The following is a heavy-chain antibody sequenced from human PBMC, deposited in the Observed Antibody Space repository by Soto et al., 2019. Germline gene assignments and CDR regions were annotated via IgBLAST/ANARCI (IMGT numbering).Heavy chain of an antibody. V-gene: IGHV1-69*14. J-gene: IGHJ3*01. CDR1: GGSFRREA. Sequence: QVQLVQSGAEVKKPGSSVKVSCKASGGSFRREAINWVRQAPGQGPEWMGNILPFFGTSDYAQKFQGRVTGTADMSTTTVYMELSSLRVEDTAVYYCARGHEVGGNSDAFDVWGQGTMVIVSS. CDR2: ILPFFGTS. CDR3: ARGHEVGGNSDAFDV. D-gene: IGHD2-15*01.